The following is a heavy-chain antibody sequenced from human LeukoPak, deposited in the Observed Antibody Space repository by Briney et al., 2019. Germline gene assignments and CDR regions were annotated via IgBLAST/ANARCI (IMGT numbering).Heavy chain of an antibody. Sequence: GGSLRLSCVASGFSFSDSGIHWVRQASGKGLEWIGRIRNKAYSYATVYSESLKGRFSISRDESKNMAYLQMNSLKTEDTAVYYRSRGNPGYMDVWGKGTTVTVSS. CDR1: GFSFSDSG. CDR3: SRGNPGYMDV. CDR2: IRNKAYSYAT. J-gene: IGHJ6*03. V-gene: IGHV3-73*01.